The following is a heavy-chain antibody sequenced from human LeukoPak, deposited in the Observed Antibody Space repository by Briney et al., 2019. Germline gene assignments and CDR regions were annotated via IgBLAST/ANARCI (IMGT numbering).Heavy chain of an antibody. V-gene: IGHV3-74*01. CDR1: GFTFSNYW. CDR2: IKSDGRT. D-gene: IGHD3-22*01. Sequence: GGSLRLSCAAAGFTFSNYWMHWVRQAPGKGLVWVSRIKSDGRTNYADSVKGRFTISRDNAKNTVSLQMNSLRAEDTGVYYCARAPSEIGGYYPEYFRHWGQGSLVTVSS. J-gene: IGHJ1*01. CDR3: ARAPSEIGGYYPEYFRH.